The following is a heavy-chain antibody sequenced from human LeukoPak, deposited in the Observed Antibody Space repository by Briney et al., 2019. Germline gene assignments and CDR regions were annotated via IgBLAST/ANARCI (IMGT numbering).Heavy chain of an antibody. Sequence: PGGSLRLSCAASGFTFSSYSMNWVRQAPGKGLEWVSYISSSSGTIYYADSVKGRFTMSRDNAKNSLYLQMNSLRDEDTAVYYCPLFTFGAVIDDYWGQGTLVTVSS. J-gene: IGHJ4*02. CDR1: GFTFSSYS. CDR3: PLFTFGAVIDDY. CDR2: ISSSSGTI. V-gene: IGHV3-48*02. D-gene: IGHD3-16*02.